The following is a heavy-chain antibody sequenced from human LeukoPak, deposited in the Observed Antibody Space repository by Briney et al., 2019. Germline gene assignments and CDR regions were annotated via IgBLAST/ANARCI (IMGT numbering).Heavy chain of an antibody. Sequence: PGGSLRLSCGASRFTFRTYAMHWVRQTPDKGLEWVAVISSDGSTENYADSVKGRFIISRDNPQNTLYLQMNNLTPEDTGLYYCAKRHDSNTWYGSWLDPWGQGTLVTVSS. CDR3: AKRHDSNTWYGSWLDP. V-gene: IGHV3-30*18. CDR1: RFTFRTYA. J-gene: IGHJ5*02. CDR2: ISSDGSTE. D-gene: IGHD2-2*01.